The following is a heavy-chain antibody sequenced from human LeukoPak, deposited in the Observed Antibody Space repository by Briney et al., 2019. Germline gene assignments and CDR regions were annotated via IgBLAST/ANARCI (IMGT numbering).Heavy chain of an antibody. CDR3: ARGSSDSGSGNYYYYFDY. CDR1: GYSISSGYY. CDR2: FYHSGST. D-gene: IGHD3-10*01. V-gene: IGHV4-38-2*02. J-gene: IGHJ4*02. Sequence: PSETLSLTCSVAGYSISSGYYWGWIRQSPGKGVEWIGNFYHSGSTYYNPSLKSRVTMSVDTSKNQFSLRLTSVTAEDTAVYYCARGSSDSGSGNYYYYFDYWGQGTLVTVSS.